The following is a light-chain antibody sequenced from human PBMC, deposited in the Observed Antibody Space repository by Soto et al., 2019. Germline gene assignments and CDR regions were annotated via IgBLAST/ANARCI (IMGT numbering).Light chain of an antibody. CDR1: ESVSTT. V-gene: IGKV3-15*01. CDR3: QQYNNWPPIT. CDR2: TAS. Sequence: EFVLTQSPGTLSLSPGERATLSCRASESVSTTLAWYQQKPGQAPRLLIHTASTRATGIPARFSGSGSGTEFTLTISSLQSEDFAVYYCQQYNNWPPITFGQGTRLEIK. J-gene: IGKJ5*01.